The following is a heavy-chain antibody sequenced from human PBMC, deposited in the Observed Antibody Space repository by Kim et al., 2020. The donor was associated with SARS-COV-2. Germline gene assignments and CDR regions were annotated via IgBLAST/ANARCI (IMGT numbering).Heavy chain of an antibody. CDR2: ISTTSTTI. D-gene: IGHD3-22*01. CDR1: GFSFSRYN. CDR3: ATDDPFTVSHFDN. V-gene: IGHV3-48*02. Sequence: GGSLRLSCAASGFSFSRYNFNWIRQVPGKGLEWISYISTTSTTIYADSVRGRFTISRDNAQNSLFLQMNSLRDEDTAVYYCATDDPFTVSHFDNWGQGTLVTVSS. J-gene: IGHJ4*02.